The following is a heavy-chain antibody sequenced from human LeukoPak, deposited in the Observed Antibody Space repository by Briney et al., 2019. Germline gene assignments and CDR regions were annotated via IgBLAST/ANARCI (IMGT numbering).Heavy chain of an antibody. V-gene: IGHV3-48*03. J-gene: IGHJ4*02. CDR1: GFTFSGYE. CDR3: ARESFTMLRGVAILDY. CDR2: IGSSGRTI. D-gene: IGHD3-10*01. Sequence: GGSLRLSSAASGFTFSGYEMNWVRQAPGKGLEWISYIGSSGRTIYYADSVKGRFTISRDNAKNSLYLQMNSLRAEDTAVYYCARESFTMLRGVAILDYWGQGTLVTVSS.